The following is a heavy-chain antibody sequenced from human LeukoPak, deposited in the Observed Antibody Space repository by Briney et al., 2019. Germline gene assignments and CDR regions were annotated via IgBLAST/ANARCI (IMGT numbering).Heavy chain of an antibody. CDR2: IYYTGST. Sequence: SETLSLTCIVSGDSVSNGNYYWSWLRQPPGKALEWIGYIYYTGSTYYNPSLEGRVAISVDTSRNHFSVKLNSVTAADTAVYYCARSQNYYGSGDYWSQGTLVTVSS. J-gene: IGHJ4*02. V-gene: IGHV4-61*03. CDR3: ARSQNYYGSGDY. CDR1: GDSVSNGNYY. D-gene: IGHD3-10*01.